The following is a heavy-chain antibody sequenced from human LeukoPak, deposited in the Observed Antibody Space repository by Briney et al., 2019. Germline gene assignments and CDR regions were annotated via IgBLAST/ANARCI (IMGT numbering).Heavy chain of an antibody. CDR2: ISGGGGST. CDR3: AKGGKWDVTPFDY. D-gene: IGHD1-26*01. CDR1: GFTLSSYA. V-gene: IGHV3-23*01. J-gene: IGHJ4*02. Sequence: GGSLRLSCAASGFTLSSYAMTWVRQAPGKGLEWVSTISGGGGSTYYADSVKGRFTISRDNSKNTLYLQVNSLRAEDTAVYYCAKGGKWDVTPFDYWGQGTLVTVSS.